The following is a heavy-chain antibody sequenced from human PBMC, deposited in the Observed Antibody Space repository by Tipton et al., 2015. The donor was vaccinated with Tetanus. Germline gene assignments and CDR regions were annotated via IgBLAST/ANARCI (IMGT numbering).Heavy chain of an antibody. CDR1: GFIFSSYG. D-gene: IGHD2-15*01. Sequence: CAASGFIFSSYGIHWVRQAPGKGLEWVAVSWYDGTDKYYADSVKGRFTISRDNSKNTLYLQMNSLRAEDTAVYYCAREADCSGGSCFSGAFDNWGQGTQVTFSS. J-gene: IGHJ4*02. CDR2: SWYDGTDK. V-gene: IGHV3-33*01. CDR3: AREADCSGGSCFSGAFDN.